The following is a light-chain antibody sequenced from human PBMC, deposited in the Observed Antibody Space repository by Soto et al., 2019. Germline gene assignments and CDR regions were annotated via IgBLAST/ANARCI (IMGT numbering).Light chain of an antibody. Sequence: DIQMTQSPSSLSASVVDRVTITFLASHGISKSLAWYQQKPEKAPKSLIYDASSLQSGVPSRFSGSGSGTECTLTISSLQPDDSATYYCQHYSLYSPWKFGQGTKVDIK. V-gene: IGKV1D-16*01. J-gene: IGKJ1*01. CDR3: QHYSLYSPWK. CDR1: HGISKS. CDR2: DAS.